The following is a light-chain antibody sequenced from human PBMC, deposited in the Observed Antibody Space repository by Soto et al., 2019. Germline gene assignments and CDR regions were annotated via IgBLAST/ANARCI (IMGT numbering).Light chain of an antibody. Sequence: DIQMTQSPSALSASVGDRVTITCRASQSISSWLAWYQQKPGKAPKLLIYDASSLASRVPSRFSGSGSGTEFTLTISGLRPDDFATLYGQQYNTYSYPLGQGTKLEI. CDR3: QQYNTYSYP. CDR1: QSISSW. CDR2: DAS. J-gene: IGKJ2*01. V-gene: IGKV1-5*01.